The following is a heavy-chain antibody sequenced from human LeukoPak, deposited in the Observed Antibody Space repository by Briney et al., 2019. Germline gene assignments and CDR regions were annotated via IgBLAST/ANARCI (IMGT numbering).Heavy chain of an antibody. CDR3: ARSGLPSHLTSYYFYYMDV. Sequence: GASVKVSCKASGYTFTSYGISWVRQAPGQGLEWMGWINTFNNNTNYVQNLQGRVTMTTDTSTSTAYMELRSLRFDDTAVYYCARSGLPSHLTSYYFYYMDVWGKGTTVTVSS. CDR2: INTFNNNT. CDR1: GYTFTSYG. D-gene: IGHD3/OR15-3a*01. V-gene: IGHV1-18*01. J-gene: IGHJ6*03.